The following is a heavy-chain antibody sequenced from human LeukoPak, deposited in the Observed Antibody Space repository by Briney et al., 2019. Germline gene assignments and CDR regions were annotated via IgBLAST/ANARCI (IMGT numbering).Heavy chain of an antibody. CDR2: IFPSGGEI. J-gene: IGHJ4*02. V-gene: IGHV3-23*01. D-gene: IGHD3-9*01. CDR1: GFTFSTFA. Sequence: GGSLRLSCAASGFTFSTFAMIWVRQPPGKGLEWVSSIFPSGGEIHYADSVRGRFTISRDNSKSTLSLQMNSLRAEDTAVYYCAKVPPYFDWLLLTFPFDYWGQGTLVTVSS. CDR3: AKVPPYFDWLLLTFPFDY.